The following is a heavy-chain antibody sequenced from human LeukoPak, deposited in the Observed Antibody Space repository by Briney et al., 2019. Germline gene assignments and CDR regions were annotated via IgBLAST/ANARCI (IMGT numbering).Heavy chain of an antibody. CDR2: IWYDGSNK. CDR3: ARAYKYYFDY. D-gene: IGHD5-24*01. J-gene: IGHJ4*02. V-gene: IGHV3-33*01. CDR1: GFXFSSYG. Sequence: GGSLRLSCAASGFXFSSYGMHWVRQAPGKRLEWVAVIWYDGSNKYYADSVKGRFTISRDNSKNTLYLQMNSLRAEDTAVYYCARAYKYYFDYWGQGTLVTVSS.